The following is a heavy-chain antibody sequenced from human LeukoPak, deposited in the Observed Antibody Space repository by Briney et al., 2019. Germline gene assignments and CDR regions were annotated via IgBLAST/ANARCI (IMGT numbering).Heavy chain of an antibody. CDR1: GYTFTSYG. D-gene: IGHD3-22*01. V-gene: IGHV1-18*01. J-gene: IGHJ4*02. CDR3: ARDPPNYYDSSGYYFQFDY. Sequence: ASVKASCKASGYTFTSYGISWVRQAPGQGLEWMGWISAYNGNTNYAQKLQGRVTMTTDTSTSTAYMELRSLRSDDTAVYYCARDPPNYYDSSGYYFQFDYWGQGTLVTVSS. CDR2: ISAYNGNT.